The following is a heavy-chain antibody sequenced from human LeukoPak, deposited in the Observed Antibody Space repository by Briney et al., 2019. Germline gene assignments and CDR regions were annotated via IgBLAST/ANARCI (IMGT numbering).Heavy chain of an antibody. CDR3: ARATAMVSEGFDY. CDR2: ISSSGSTV. CDR1: GFTFSDYY. Sequence: PGGSLRLSCAASGFTFSDYYMSWIRQAPGKGLEWVSYISSSGSTVYYADSVKGRFTISRDNAKNSLYLQMNSLRAEDTAVYYCARATAMVSEGFDYWGQGTLVTVSS. J-gene: IGHJ4*02. V-gene: IGHV3-11*01. D-gene: IGHD5-18*01.